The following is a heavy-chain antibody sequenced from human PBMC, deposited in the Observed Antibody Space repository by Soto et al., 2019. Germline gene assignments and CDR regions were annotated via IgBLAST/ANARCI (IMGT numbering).Heavy chain of an antibody. CDR3: ARALATDY. Sequence: GASVKVSCKASGYTFTGYYIHWVRQAPGQGLEWMGWINPNSGDTNYAQKFQGRVTMTRDTSIRTAYMELSRVRSDDTAVYHCARALATDYWGQGTLVTVSS. CDR2: INPNSGDT. J-gene: IGHJ4*02. CDR1: GYTFTGYY. V-gene: IGHV1-2*02.